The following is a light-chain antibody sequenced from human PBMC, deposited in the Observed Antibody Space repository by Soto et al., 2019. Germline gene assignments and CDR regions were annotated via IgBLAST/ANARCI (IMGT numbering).Light chain of an antibody. V-gene: IGLV3-1*01. CDR2: ADT. CDR1: NLEDKY. CDR3: LAWHSGTVV. J-gene: IGLJ3*02. Sequence: SYELTQPPSVSVSPRQTASITCSGDNLEDKYVSWYQQKPGQSPALVMYADTKRPSGIPERFSGSNSGNTATLTISGTQVMDEADYYCLAWHSGTVVFGGGTQLTVL.